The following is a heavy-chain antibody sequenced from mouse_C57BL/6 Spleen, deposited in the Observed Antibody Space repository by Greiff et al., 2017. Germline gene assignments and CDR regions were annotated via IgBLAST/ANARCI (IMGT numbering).Heavy chain of an antibody. CDR2: ISDGGSYT. CDR1: GFTFSSYA. J-gene: IGHJ1*03. Sequence: VQVVTSGGGLVKPGGSLKLSCAASGFTFSSYAMSWVRQTPEKRLEWVATISDGGSYTYYPDNVKGRFTISRDNAKNNLYLQMSHLKSEDTAMYYWARLHYYGSSPYWYFDVWGTGTTVTVSS. CDR3: ARLHYYGSSPYWYFDV. D-gene: IGHD1-1*01. V-gene: IGHV5-4*01.